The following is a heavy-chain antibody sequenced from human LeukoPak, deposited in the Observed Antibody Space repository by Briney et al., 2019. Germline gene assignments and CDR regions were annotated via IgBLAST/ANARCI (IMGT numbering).Heavy chain of an antibody. CDR3: ARDYYDSSGYYSDY. CDR2: IKQDGSDK. Sequence: GGSLRLSCAASGFTFSSYWMSWVRQSPGKGLEWVANIKQDGSDKYYVDSVKGRFTISRDNAKNSLYLQMNSLRAEDTAVYYCARDYYDSSGYYSDYWGQGTLVTVSS. CDR1: GFTFSSYW. D-gene: IGHD3-22*01. J-gene: IGHJ4*02. V-gene: IGHV3-7*01.